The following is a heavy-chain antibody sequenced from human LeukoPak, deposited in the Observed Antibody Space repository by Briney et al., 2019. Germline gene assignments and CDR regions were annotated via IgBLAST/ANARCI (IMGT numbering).Heavy chain of an antibody. CDR3: TTPLRYYGSGSYPY. CDR1: RFTFSNAW. CDR2: IKSKTDGGTT. Sequence: KPGGSLRLSCAASRFTFSNAWMSWVRQAPGKGLEWVGRIKSKTDGGTTDYAAPVKGRFTISRDDSKNTLNLQMNSLKTEDTAVYYCTTPLRYYGSGSYPYWGQGTLVTVSS. J-gene: IGHJ4*02. V-gene: IGHV3-15*01. D-gene: IGHD3-10*01.